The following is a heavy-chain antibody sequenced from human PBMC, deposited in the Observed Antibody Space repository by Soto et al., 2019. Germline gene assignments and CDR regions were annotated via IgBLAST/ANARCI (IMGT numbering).Heavy chain of an antibody. CDR1: GGSISSGGYY. Sequence: SETLSLTCTVSGGSISSGGYYWSWIRQHPGKGMEWIGYIYYSGSTYYNPSLKSRVNISVDTSKNQFSLKLSSVTAADTAVYYCARNTNWNPYYFDYWGQGTLVTVSS. J-gene: IGHJ4*02. V-gene: IGHV4-31*03. CDR3: ARNTNWNPYYFDY. CDR2: IYYSGST. D-gene: IGHD1-1*01.